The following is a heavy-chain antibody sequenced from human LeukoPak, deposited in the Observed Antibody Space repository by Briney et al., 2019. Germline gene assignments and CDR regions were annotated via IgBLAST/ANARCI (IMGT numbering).Heavy chain of an antibody. CDR3: ATECGYSGYDSCEDY. D-gene: IGHD5-12*01. CDR2: FDPEDGET. V-gene: IGHV1-24*01. Sequence: ASVKVSCKVSAYTLTELSMHWVRQAPGKGLEWMGGFDPEDGETIYAQKFQGRVTMTEDTSTDTAYMELSSLRSEDTAVYYCATECGYSGYDSCEDYWGQGTLVTVSS. J-gene: IGHJ4*02. CDR1: AYTLTELS.